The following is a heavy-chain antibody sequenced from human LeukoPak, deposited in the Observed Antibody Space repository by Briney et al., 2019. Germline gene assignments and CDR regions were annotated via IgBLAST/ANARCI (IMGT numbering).Heavy chain of an antibody. CDR2: IYPGDSDT. Sequence: GESLKISCKGSGYSFTSCWIGWVRQMPGKGLEWMGIIYPGDSDTRYSPSFQGQVTISADKSISTAYLQWSSLKASDTAMYYCARRMNCSSTSCYRRPFDYWGQGTLVTVSS. V-gene: IGHV5-51*01. CDR3: ARRMNCSSTSCYRRPFDY. D-gene: IGHD2-2*02. CDR1: GYSFTSCW. J-gene: IGHJ4*02.